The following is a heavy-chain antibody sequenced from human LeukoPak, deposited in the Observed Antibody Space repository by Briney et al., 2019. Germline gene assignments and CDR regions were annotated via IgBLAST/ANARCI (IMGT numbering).Heavy chain of an antibody. D-gene: IGHD2-15*01. CDR2: IYYSGST. Sequence: PSETLSLTCTVSGGSISSSYYYWGWIRQPPGKGLEWIGSIYYSGSTYYNPSLKSRVTISVDTSKNQFSLKLSSVTAAETAVYFCARRYLGYCSGDSCPLNYYGMDVWGQGTTVTVSS. V-gene: IGHV4-39*01. CDR1: GGSISSSYYY. J-gene: IGHJ6*02. CDR3: ARRYLGYCSGDSCPLNYYGMDV.